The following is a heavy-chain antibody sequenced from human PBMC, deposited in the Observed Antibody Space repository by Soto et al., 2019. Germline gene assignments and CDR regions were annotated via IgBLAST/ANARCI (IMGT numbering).Heavy chain of an antibody. J-gene: IGHJ6*02. V-gene: IGHV1-69*13. CDR1: GGTFSSYA. D-gene: IGHD3-10*01. CDR2: IIPIFGTA. CDR3: ARNTYYYGSGSPYYYGMDV. Sequence: RASVKVSCKASGGTFSSYAISWVRQAPGQGLEWMGGIIPIFGTANYAQKFQGRVTITADESTSTAYMELSSLRSEDTAVYYCARNTYYYGSGSPYYYGMDVWGQGTTVTSP.